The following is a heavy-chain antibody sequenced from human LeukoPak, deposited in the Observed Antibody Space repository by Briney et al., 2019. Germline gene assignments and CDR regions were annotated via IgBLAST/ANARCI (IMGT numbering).Heavy chain of an antibody. CDR1: GGTFSSYA. CDR2: IIPIFGTA. J-gene: IGHJ3*02. D-gene: IGHD4-17*01. V-gene: IGHV1-69*05. Sequence: GSSVKVSCKASGGTFSSYAISWVRQAPGQGLEWMGGIIPIFGTANYAQKFQSRVTITTDESTSTAYMELSSLRSEDTAVYYCARDGRGDGDNGAYDAFDIWGQGTMVTVSS. CDR3: ARDGRGDGDNGAYDAFDI.